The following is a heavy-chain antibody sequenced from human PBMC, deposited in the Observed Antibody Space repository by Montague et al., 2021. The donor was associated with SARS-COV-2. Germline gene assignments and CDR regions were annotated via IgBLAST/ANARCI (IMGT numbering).Heavy chain of an antibody. CDR2: IHPYGHT. J-gene: IGHJ6*02. CDR3: ARVRYHGSGTSLGMDV. Sequence: SETLSLTCEVDSGPLSAYYWSWVRQPPGEGLEWIGEIHPYGHTSYNPSLMSRVTLSVDTSKNQFPLKLSSVTAADTAVYYCARVRYHGSGTSLGMDVWGQGTTVTVSS. D-gene: IGHD3-10*01. V-gene: IGHV4-34*01. CDR1: SGPLSAYY.